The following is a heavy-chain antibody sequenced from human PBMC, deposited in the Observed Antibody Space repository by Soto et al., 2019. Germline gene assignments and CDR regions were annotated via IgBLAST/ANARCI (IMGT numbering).Heavy chain of an antibody. CDR1: GFTFSSYS. CDR2: ISSSSSYI. Sequence: GGSLRLSCAASGFTFSSYSMNWVRQAPGKGLEWVSSISSSSSYIYYADSVKGRFTISRDNAKNSLYLQMNSLRAEDTAVYYCARDLLSGGPTGGMDVWGQGTTVTVSS. V-gene: IGHV3-21*01. J-gene: IGHJ6*02. D-gene: IGHD1-26*01. CDR3: ARDLLSGGPTGGMDV.